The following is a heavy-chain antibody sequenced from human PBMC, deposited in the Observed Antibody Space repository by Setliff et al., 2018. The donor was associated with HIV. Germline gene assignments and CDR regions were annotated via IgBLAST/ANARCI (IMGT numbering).Heavy chain of an antibody. CDR3: ATGFNWNYVEGAFDI. D-gene: IGHD1-7*01. V-gene: IGHV1-2*06. CDR2: INPDSGDT. CDR1: GYPFTGYY. Sequence: GASVKVSCKASGYPFTGYYMHWVRQAPGQGLEWMGRINPDSGDTNYAQKFQGRVTMTRDTSINTAYMGLNRLRSDDTAVYYCATGFNWNYVEGAFDIWGQGTTVTVSS. J-gene: IGHJ3*02.